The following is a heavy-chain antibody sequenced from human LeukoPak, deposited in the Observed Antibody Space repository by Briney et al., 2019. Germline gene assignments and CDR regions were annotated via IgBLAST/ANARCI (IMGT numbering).Heavy chain of an antibody. V-gene: IGHV3-23*01. D-gene: IGHD3-22*01. CDR3: AKDPREDSGGYYCFGYFDY. Sequence: GGSLRLSCAASGFTFSSYAMSWVRQAPGKGLEWVSTISGSSGSAYYADSVKGRFTISRDNSKNTLYLQMNSLRAGDTAVYYCAKDPREDSGGYYCFGYFDYWGQGTLVTVSS. CDR2: ISGSSGSA. CDR1: GFTFSSYA. J-gene: IGHJ4*02.